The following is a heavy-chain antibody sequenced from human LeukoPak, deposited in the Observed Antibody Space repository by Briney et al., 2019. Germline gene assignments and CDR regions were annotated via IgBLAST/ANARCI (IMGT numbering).Heavy chain of an antibody. CDR3: AKVQSNYDILTGYQYYFDY. CDR2: ISGSGGST. CDR1: GFTFSSYA. D-gene: IGHD3-9*01. Sequence: GGSLRLSCAASGFTFSSYAMSWVRQAPGKGLEWVSAISGSGGSTYYADSVKGRLTISRDNSKNTLYLQMNSLRAEDTAVYYCAKVQSNYDILTGYQYYFDYWGQGTLVTVSS. V-gene: IGHV3-23*01. J-gene: IGHJ4*02.